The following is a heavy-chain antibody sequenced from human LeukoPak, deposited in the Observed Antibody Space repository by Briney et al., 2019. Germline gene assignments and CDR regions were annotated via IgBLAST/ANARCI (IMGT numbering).Heavy chain of an antibody. J-gene: IGHJ6*02. D-gene: IGHD2-15*01. V-gene: IGHV4-38-2*02. Sequence: SETLSLTCTVSGYSISSGYYWGWIRQPPGKGLEWIGSIYHSGSTYYNPSLKSRVTISVDTSKNQFSLKLSSVTAADTAVYYCARVVAATPDYYYGMDVWGQGTTVTVSS. CDR3: ARVVAATPDYYYGMDV. CDR2: IYHSGST. CDR1: GYSISSGYY.